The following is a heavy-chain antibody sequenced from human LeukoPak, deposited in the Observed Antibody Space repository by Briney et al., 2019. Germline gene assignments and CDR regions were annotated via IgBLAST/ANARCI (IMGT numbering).Heavy chain of an antibody. CDR1: GYTFTGYY. J-gene: IGHJ6*02. CDR3: ARDPMAAQDYYYYYGMDV. D-gene: IGHD5-24*01. CDR2: INPNSGGT. Sequence: ASVKVSCKASGYTFTGYYMHWVRQAPGQGLEWMGWINPNSGGTNYAQKFQGRVTMTRDTSISTAYMELSRPRSDDTAVYYCARDPMAAQDYYYYYGMDVWGQGTTVTVSS. V-gene: IGHV1-2*02.